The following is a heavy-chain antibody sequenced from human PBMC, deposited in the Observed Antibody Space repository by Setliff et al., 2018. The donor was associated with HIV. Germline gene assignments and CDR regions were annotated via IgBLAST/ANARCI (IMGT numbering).Heavy chain of an antibody. CDR1: GGSISSSSYY. Sequence: PSETLSLTCTVSGGSISSSSYYWGWIRQPPGKGLEWTGSIYYRGNTYYNPSLKSRVTISVDTSKNQFSLKLRSVTAADTAVYYCARQGTYTHYMGVWGKGTTVTVSS. CDR3: ARQGTYTHYMGV. J-gene: IGHJ6*03. D-gene: IGHD3-16*01. V-gene: IGHV4-39*01. CDR2: IYYRGNT.